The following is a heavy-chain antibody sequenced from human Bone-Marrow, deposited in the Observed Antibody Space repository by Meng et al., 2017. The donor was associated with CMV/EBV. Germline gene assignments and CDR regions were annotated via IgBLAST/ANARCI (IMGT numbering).Heavy chain of an antibody. CDR1: GFTFSDYY. D-gene: IGHD5-12*01. Sequence: GGSLRLSCAASGFTFSDYYMSWIRQAPGKGLEWVSYISSSGSTIYYADCVKGRFTISRDNAKNSLYLQMNSLRAGDTSVYYCARVPLGDSGADSTYYYYGMDVWGQGSTVTIYS. CDR2: ISSSGSTI. CDR3: ARVPLGDSGADSTYYYYGMDV. V-gene: IGHV3-11*01. J-gene: IGHJ6*01.